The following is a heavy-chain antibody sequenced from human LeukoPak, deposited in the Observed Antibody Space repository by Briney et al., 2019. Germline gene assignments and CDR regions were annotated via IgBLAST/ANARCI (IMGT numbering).Heavy chain of an antibody. CDR3: AREGDYYDSSGYYYEY. D-gene: IGHD3-22*01. J-gene: IGHJ4*02. Sequence: LVKVSCTASGYTFTGYYMHWVRQAPGQGLEWMGWINPNSGGTNYAQKFQGRVTMTRDTSISTAYMELSRLRSDDTAVYYCAREGDYYDSSGYYYEYWGQGTLVTVSS. CDR2: INPNSGGT. V-gene: IGHV1-2*02. CDR1: GYTFTGYY.